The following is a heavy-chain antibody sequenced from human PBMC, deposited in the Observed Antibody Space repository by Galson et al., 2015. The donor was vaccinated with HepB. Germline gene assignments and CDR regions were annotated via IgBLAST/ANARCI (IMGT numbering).Heavy chain of an antibody. J-gene: IGHJ3*02. D-gene: IGHD3-22*01. V-gene: IGHV3-74*01. Sequence: SLRLSCAASGFTFINYWMHWVRQAPGEGLVWVSRINSDGNTNYADSVKGRFTISRDNAENTLFLQMNSLRAEDTAVYYCARDPGYYDSSGYSDAFDMWGQGTMVTVSS. CDR2: INSDGNT. CDR1: GFTFINYW. CDR3: ARDPGYYDSSGYSDAFDM.